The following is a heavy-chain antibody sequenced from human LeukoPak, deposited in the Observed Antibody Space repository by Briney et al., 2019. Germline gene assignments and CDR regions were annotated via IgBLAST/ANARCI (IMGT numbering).Heavy chain of an antibody. J-gene: IGHJ4*02. CDR1: GGSICSFY. Sequence: SETLSLTCSISGGSICSFYWSWIRQPTGKGLEWIGRLSTRGNTDYNPSLKSRVTLSVDTSNNQFSLKLTSVTAADTAVYYCAREGDYVWGSYPYPFDYWGQGTLVTVSS. CDR3: AREGDYVWGSYPYPFDY. D-gene: IGHD3-16*02. CDR2: LSTRGNT. V-gene: IGHV4-4*07.